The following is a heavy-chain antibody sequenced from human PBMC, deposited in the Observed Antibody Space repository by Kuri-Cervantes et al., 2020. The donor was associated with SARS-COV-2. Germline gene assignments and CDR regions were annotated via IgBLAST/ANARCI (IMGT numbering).Heavy chain of an antibody. Sequence: GSVKVSCKASGYTFTSYGISWVRQAPGQGLEWMGWISAYNGNTNYAQKLQGRVTMTTDTSTSTAYMELRSLRSDDTAVYYCARDASGAYYYYYYMDVWGKGTTVTVSS. CDR2: ISAYNGNT. V-gene: IGHV1-18*01. CDR1: GYTFTSYG. J-gene: IGHJ6*03. CDR3: ARDASGAYYYYYYMDV. D-gene: IGHD3-10*01.